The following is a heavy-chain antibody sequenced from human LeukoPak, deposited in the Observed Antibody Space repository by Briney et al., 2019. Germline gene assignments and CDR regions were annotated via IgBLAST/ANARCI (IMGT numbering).Heavy chain of an antibody. Sequence: GGSLRLSCPASGFTFSSYWMSWARQAPGKGLEWVANIKQDGSEKYYVDSVKGRFTISRDNATNSLYLQMNSLRAEDTAVYYCARSLWFGELYGAGFDYWGQGTLVTVSS. J-gene: IGHJ4*02. V-gene: IGHV3-7*01. CDR2: IKQDGSEK. CDR3: ARSLWFGELYGAGFDY. CDR1: GFTFSSYW. D-gene: IGHD3-10*01.